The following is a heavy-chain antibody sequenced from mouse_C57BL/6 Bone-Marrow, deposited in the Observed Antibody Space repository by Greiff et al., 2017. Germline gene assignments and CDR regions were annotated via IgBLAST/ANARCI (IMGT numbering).Heavy chain of an antibody. V-gene: IGHV5-6*01. CDR2: ISSGGSYT. D-gene: IGHD1-1*01. CDR1: GFTFSSYG. Sequence: EVQGVESGGDLVKPGGSLKLSCAASGFTFSSYGMSWVRQTPDKRLEWVATISSGGSYTYYPDSVKGRITISRDNAKNTLYLQMSSLKSEDTAMYYCAILRLLQFAYWCQGTLVTVSA. CDR3: AILRLLQFAY. J-gene: IGHJ3*01.